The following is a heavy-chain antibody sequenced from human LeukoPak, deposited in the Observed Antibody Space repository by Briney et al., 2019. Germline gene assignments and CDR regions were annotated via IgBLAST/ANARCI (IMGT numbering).Heavy chain of an antibody. V-gene: IGHV3-30*04. J-gene: IGHJ6*02. CDR2: ISYDGSNK. CDR1: GFTFSSYA. Sequence: GGSLRLSCAASGFTFSSYAMHWVRQAPGKGLEWVAVISYDGSNKYYADSVKGRFTISRDNSKNTLYLQMNSLRAEDTAVYYCARGSGTYYDFWSGYFGYYYGMDVWGQRTTVTVSS. D-gene: IGHD3-3*01. CDR3: ARGSGTYYDFWSGYFGYYYGMDV.